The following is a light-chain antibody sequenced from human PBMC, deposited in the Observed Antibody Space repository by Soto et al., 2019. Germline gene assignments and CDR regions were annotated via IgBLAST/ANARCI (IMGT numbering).Light chain of an antibody. Sequence: QSALTQPASVSGSHGQSITISCTGTSSDVGGYNYVSWYQQHPGKAPKLMIYEVSNRPSGVSNRFSGSKSGNTASLTISGRQAEDEADYYCSSYTSSSTYVFGPGTKLTVL. CDR1: SSDVGGYNY. V-gene: IGLV2-14*01. CDR3: SSYTSSSTYV. CDR2: EVS. J-gene: IGLJ1*01.